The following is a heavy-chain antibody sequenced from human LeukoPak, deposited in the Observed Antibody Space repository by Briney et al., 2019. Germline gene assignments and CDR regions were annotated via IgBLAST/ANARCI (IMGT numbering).Heavy chain of an antibody. CDR1: GGSISNYY. J-gene: IGHJ4*02. CDR3: ARGSGSYFSTPTDSDY. V-gene: IGHV3-11*01. D-gene: IGHD1-26*01. Sequence: LFLTCTVSGGSISNYYWGWIRQPPGEGLEWVSYISSSGSTIYYADSVKGRFTISRDNAKNSLYLQMNSLRAEDTAVYYCARGSGSYFSTPTDSDYWGQGTLVTVSS. CDR2: ISSSGSTI.